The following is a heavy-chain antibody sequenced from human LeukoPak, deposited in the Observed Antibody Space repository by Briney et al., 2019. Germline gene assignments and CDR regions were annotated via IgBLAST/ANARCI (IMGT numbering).Heavy chain of an antibody. CDR3: ATFSVAGRVYFDY. D-gene: IGHD6-19*01. J-gene: IGHJ4*02. CDR2: IYPRDGST. Sequence: GASVKVSCKASGYTFTSNYIHWVRQAPGQGLEWMGMIYPRDGSTSYAQKFQGRVTMTEDTSTDTAYMELSSLRSEDTAVYYYATFSVAGRVYFDYWGQGTLVTVSS. CDR1: GYTFTSNY. V-gene: IGHV1-46*01.